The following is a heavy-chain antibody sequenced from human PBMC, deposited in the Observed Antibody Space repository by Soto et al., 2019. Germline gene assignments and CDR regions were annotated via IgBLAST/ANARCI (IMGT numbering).Heavy chain of an antibody. CDR2: TYYRSNWFN. D-gene: IGHD2-21*01. CDR1: GDSVSTNTSA. J-gene: IGHJ6*02. CDR3: AKARSEPGDYLYGLGV. Sequence: SQTLSLACGISGDSVSTNTSACNFIRQSPSRGLEWLGRTYYRSNWFNDYAESVKSRMTINPDTSKNQFSLQLNSVTPEDTAVYYCAKARSEPGDYLYGLGVWGQGTTVTVSS. V-gene: IGHV6-1*01.